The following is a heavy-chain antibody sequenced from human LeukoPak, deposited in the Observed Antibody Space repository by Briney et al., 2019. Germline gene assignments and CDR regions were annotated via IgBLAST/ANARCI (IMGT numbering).Heavy chain of an antibody. D-gene: IGHD3-22*01. CDR2: INHSGST. Sequence: SETLSPTCAVYGGSFSGYYWSWIRQPPGKGLEWIGEINHSGSTNYNPSLKSRVTISVDTSKNQFSLKLSSVTAADTAVYYCAANYDSSGYYVDYWGQGTLVTVSS. J-gene: IGHJ4*02. V-gene: IGHV4-34*01. CDR1: GGSFSGYY. CDR3: AANYDSSGYYVDY.